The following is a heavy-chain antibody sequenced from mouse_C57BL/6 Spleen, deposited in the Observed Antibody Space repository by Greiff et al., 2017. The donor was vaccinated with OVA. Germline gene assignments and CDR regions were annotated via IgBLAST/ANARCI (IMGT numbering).Heavy chain of an antibody. V-gene: IGHV1-80*01. Sequence: QVHVKQSGAELVKPGASVKISCKASGYAFSSYWMNWVKQRPGKGLEWIGQIYPGDGDTNYNGKFKGKATLTADKSSSTAYMQLSSLTSEDSAVYFCARGALGRRYCDYWGQGTTLTVSS. CDR3: ARGALGRRYCDY. J-gene: IGHJ2*01. CDR2: IYPGDGDT. D-gene: IGHD4-1*01. CDR1: GYAFSSYW.